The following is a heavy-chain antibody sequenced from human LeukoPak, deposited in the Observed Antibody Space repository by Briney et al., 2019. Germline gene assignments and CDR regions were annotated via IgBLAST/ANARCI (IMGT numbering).Heavy chain of an antibody. V-gene: IGHV3-23*01. CDR1: GLTFSTYA. Sequence: PGGSLRLSCAASGLTFSTYAMTWVRQAPGKGLDWVSSIGGSGTGTYYADSVKGRFTMSRDNARNTLFLQMSALRVDDTAMYYCVTAQGHWGQGTLVTVSS. CDR2: IGGSGTGT. CDR3: VTAQGH. J-gene: IGHJ4*02.